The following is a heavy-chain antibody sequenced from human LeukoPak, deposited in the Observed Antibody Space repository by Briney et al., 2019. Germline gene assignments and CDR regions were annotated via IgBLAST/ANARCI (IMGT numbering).Heavy chain of an antibody. Sequence: QTGGSLRLSCEASGFSFGSHAMYWVRQAPGKGLEWVAGIFGSGGSPHYADSVKGRFTISTDNSRNTVYLQINSLRADDTAVYYCGKTTVGYSSGQKPAWPVDYWGQGTLVTVSS. J-gene: IGHJ4*02. D-gene: IGHD5-18*01. CDR1: GFSFGSHA. V-gene: IGHV3-23*01. CDR2: IFGSGGSP. CDR3: GKTTVGYSSGQKPAWPVDY.